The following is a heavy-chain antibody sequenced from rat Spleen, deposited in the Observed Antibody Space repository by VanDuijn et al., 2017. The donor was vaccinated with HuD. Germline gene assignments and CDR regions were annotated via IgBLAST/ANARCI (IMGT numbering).Heavy chain of an antibody. CDR1: GFTSSDYD. J-gene: IGHJ2*01. CDR2: ISYDGSST. V-gene: IGHV5-29*01. Sequence: EVQLVESDGGLVQPGRSLKLSCVVSGFTSSDYDMTWVRQAPTKGLEWVATISYDGSSTYYRDSVKGRFTISRDNAKSTLYLQMDSLRSEDTATYYGARHAPNWFDYWGQGVMVTVSS. CDR3: ARHAPNWFDY. D-gene: IGHD5-1*01.